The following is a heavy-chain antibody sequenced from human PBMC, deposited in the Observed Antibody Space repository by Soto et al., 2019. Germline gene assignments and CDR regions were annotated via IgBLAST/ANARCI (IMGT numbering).Heavy chain of an antibody. D-gene: IGHD6-25*01. CDR2: IWYDGSNK. CDR1: GFTFSSYG. CDR3: ASDGGLGQYYGMDV. Sequence: QVQLVESGGGVVQPGRSLRLSCAASGFTFSSYGMHWVRQAPGKGLEWVAVIWYDGSNKYYADSVKGRFTISRDNSKNTLYLQMNSLRAGDTAVYYCASDGGLGQYYGMDVWGQGTTVTVSS. V-gene: IGHV3-33*01. J-gene: IGHJ6*02.